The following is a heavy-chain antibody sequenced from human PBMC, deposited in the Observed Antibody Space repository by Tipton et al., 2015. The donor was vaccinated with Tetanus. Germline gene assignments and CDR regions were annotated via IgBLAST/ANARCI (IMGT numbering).Heavy chain of an antibody. CDR3: ARLSANSYGYPQFDY. Sequence: SLRLSCAASGFTFSTYWMSWVRQAPGKGLEWVANIKQDGSEKYYVDSVKGRFTISRDNAKNTLSLQMNSLRAEDTAVYYCARLSANSYGYPQFDYWGQGTLVTVSS. CDR2: IKQDGSEK. V-gene: IGHV3-7*01. D-gene: IGHD5-18*01. CDR1: GFTFSTYW. J-gene: IGHJ4*02.